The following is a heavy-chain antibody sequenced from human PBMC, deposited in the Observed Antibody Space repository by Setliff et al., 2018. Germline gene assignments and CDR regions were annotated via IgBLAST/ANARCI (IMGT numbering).Heavy chain of an antibody. CDR1: GGSFSDYY. V-gene: IGHV4-34*01. D-gene: IGHD3-22*01. CDR3: ARGAGWCCDSSGYYYDY. Sequence: PSETLSLTCAVYGGSFSDYYWSWIRQPPGKGLEWIGEINHSGSTNYNPSLKSRVTISLDTSKNQFSLKLSSVTAADTAVYYCARGAGWCCDSSGYYYDYWGQGTLVTVSS. J-gene: IGHJ4*02. CDR2: INHSGST.